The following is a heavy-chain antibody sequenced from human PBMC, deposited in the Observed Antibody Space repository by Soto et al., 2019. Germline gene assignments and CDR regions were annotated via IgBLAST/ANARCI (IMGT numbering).Heavy chain of an antibody. CDR1: GGSISSYY. Sequence: SETLSLTCTVSGGSISSYYWSWIRQPPGKGLEWIGYIYYSGSTNYNPSLKSRVTISVDTSKNQFSLKLSSVTAADTAVYYCARQDCSGGSCYPVWFDPWGQGTLVTVSS. J-gene: IGHJ5*02. V-gene: IGHV4-59*08. CDR2: IYYSGST. CDR3: ARQDCSGGSCYPVWFDP. D-gene: IGHD2-15*01.